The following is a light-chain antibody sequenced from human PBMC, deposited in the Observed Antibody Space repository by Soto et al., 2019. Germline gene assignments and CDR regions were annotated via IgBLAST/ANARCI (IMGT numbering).Light chain of an antibody. CDR3: QQSET. CDR2: SAS. CDR1: QTVSSNY. Sequence: EVVMTQSPATLSVSPGERATLSCRASQTVSSNYLAWYQHKPGQAPRLLIYSASSRATGIPDRFSGSGSATDFTLTISRLEPEDFAVYYCQQSETFGQGTKVDIK. V-gene: IGKV3-20*01. J-gene: IGKJ1*01.